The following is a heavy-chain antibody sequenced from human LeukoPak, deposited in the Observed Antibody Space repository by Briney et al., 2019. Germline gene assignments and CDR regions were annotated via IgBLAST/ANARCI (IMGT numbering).Heavy chain of an antibody. CDR3: ARVNGGSYDY. V-gene: IGHV3-74*01. J-gene: IGHJ4*02. D-gene: IGHD1-26*01. CDR2: ISGDGSST. CDR1: GFTFRRFW. Sequence: GGSLRLPCAASGFTFRRFWMHWVRQAPGKGLVWVSRISGDGSSTSYADSAKGRFTISRDNAKNTLYLQMHSLGAEDTAVYYCARVNGGSYDYWGQGTLVPVSS.